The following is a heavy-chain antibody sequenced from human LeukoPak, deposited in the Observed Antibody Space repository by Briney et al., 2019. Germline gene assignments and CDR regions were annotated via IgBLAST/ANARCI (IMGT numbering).Heavy chain of an antibody. CDR2: IYASGST. V-gene: IGHV4-61*02. J-gene: IGHJ4*02. Sequence: SQTLSLTCTVSGGSISSVGYYWSWIRQPAGKGLEWIGRIYASGSTDYNPSLKSRVTISLDTSKNQFSLILTSVTAADTAVYYCARGRWPVYYFDYWGRGTLVTVSS. CDR3: ARGRWPVYYFDY. D-gene: IGHD2-8*01. CDR1: GGSISSVGYY.